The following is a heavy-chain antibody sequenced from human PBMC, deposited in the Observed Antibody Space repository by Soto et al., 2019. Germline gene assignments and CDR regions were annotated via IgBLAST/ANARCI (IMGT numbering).Heavy chain of an antibody. Sequence: PSETLSLTCTVSGGSISSYYWSWVREPPGKGLEWIGYIYYSGSTNYNPSLKSRVTISVDTSKNQFSLKLSSVTAADTAVYYCARLRWPTNRYYFDYWGQGTLVTVSS. D-gene: IGHD4-17*01. CDR2: IYYSGST. CDR3: ARLRWPTNRYYFDY. CDR1: GGSISSYY. V-gene: IGHV4-59*08. J-gene: IGHJ4*02.